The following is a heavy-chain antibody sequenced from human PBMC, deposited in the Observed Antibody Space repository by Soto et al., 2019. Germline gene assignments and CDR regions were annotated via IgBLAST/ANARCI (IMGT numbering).Heavy chain of an antibody. D-gene: IGHD3-22*01. CDR2: IYWDDDK. Sequence: QITLKESGPTLVKPTQTLTLTCTFSGFSLSTSGVGVGWIRQPPGKALEWLALIYWDDDKRYSPSLKSRLTTXKXTXXTQVVLTMTNMDPVDTATYYCAHRLLGDSSGYSDYWGQGTLVTVSS. CDR3: AHRLLGDSSGYSDY. V-gene: IGHV2-5*02. CDR1: GFSLSTSGVG. J-gene: IGHJ4*02.